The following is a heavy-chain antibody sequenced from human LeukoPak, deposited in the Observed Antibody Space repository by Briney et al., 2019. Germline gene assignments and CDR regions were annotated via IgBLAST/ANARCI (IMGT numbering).Heavy chain of an antibody. CDR2: INAGNGNT. J-gene: IGHJ4*02. D-gene: IGHD2-21*02. CDR1: GYTFTSYA. V-gene: IGHV1-3*01. Sequence: ASVKVSCTASGYTFTSYAMHWVRQAPGQRLEWMGWINAGNGNTKYSQKFQGRVTITRDTSASTAYMELSSLRSEDTAVYYCARIGCGGDCYSSGDYWGQGTLVTVSS. CDR3: ARIGCGGDCYSSGDY.